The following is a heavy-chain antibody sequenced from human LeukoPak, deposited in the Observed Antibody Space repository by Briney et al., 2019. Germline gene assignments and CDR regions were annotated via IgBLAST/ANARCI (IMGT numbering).Heavy chain of an antibody. CDR3: ARHWRYCSSTSCYYYFDY. CDR1: GGSISSYY. Sequence: SETLSLTCTVSGGSISSYYWSWIRQPPGKGLEWIGYIYYSGSTNYNPSLKSRVTISVDTSKNQFPLKLSSVTAADTAVYYCARHWRYCSSTSCYYYFDYWGQGTLVTVSS. D-gene: IGHD2-2*01. J-gene: IGHJ4*02. V-gene: IGHV4-59*08. CDR2: IYYSGST.